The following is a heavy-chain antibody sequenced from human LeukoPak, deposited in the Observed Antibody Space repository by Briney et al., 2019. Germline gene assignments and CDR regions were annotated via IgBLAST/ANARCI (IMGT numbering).Heavy chain of an antibody. CDR1: GFTFSSYS. Sequence: GGSLRLSCAASGFTFSSYSMNWVRQAPGKGLEWVSSISSSSSYIYYADSVKGRFTISRDNAKNSLYLQMNSLRAEDTAVYYCARATRYCSSTSCYETLYYFDYWGQGTLVTVSS. D-gene: IGHD2-2*01. V-gene: IGHV3-21*01. J-gene: IGHJ4*02. CDR3: ARATRYCSSTSCYETLYYFDY. CDR2: ISSSSSYI.